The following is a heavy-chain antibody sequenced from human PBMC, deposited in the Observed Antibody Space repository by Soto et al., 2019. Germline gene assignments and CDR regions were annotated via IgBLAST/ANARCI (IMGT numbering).Heavy chain of an antibody. CDR2: ISGSGANT. J-gene: IGHJ5*02. CDR1: GFSFSYYS. D-gene: IGHD3-9*01. V-gene: IGHV3-23*01. CDR3: AKHLADYESGYFRWLDA. Sequence: EVQLLESGGGLVQPGGSLRLSCAASGFSFSYYSMSWVRQAPGKGLEWVSSISGSGANTYYADSVKGRFSISRDNSKNTLYLQLNSQRAEDTAEYYCAKHLADYESGYFRWLDAWGQGTLVTVSS.